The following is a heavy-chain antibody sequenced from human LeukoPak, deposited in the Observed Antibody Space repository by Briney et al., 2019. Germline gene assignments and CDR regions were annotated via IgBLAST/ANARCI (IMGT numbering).Heavy chain of an antibody. Sequence: GSSVKVSCKASGGTFSSYAISWVRQAPGQGLEWMGRIIPILGIANYAQKFQGRVTITADKSTSTAYMELSSLRSEDTAVYYCARDRDYYYDSSGYSPNWFDPWGQGTLVTVSS. CDR3: ARDRDYYYDSSGYSPNWFDP. D-gene: IGHD3-22*01. J-gene: IGHJ5*02. CDR2: IIPILGIA. V-gene: IGHV1-69*04. CDR1: GGTFSSYA.